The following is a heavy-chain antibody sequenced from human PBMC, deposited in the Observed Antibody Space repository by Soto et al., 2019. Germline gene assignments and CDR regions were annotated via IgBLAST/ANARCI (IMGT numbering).Heavy chain of an antibody. J-gene: IGHJ4*02. V-gene: IGHV3-11*03. CDR2: ISSSSSDT. CDR1: GFTFSDYY. CDR3: ARHHIGY. Sequence: GSLRLACAASGFTFSDYYMSWIRQAPGKGLEWISHISSSSSDTAYADSVKGRFTISRDNAMNSLYLQMNTLRAEDTAVYYCARHHIGYWGQGTLVTVSS.